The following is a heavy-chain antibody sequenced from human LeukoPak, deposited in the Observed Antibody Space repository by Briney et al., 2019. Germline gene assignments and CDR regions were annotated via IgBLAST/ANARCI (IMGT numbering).Heavy chain of an antibody. CDR3: ARGVAGLLQFDY. Sequence: GRSLRLSCAASGFTFSSYGMHWIRQAPGKGLEWVSYISSSGSTIYYADSVKGRFTISRDNAKNSLYLQMNSLRAEDTAVYYCARGVAGLLQFDYWGQGTLVTVSS. J-gene: IGHJ4*02. CDR1: GFTFSSYG. D-gene: IGHD6-19*01. CDR2: ISSSGSTI. V-gene: IGHV3-48*04.